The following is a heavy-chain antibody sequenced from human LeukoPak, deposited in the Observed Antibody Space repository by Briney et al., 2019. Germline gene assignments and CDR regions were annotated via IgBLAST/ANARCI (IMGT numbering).Heavy chain of an antibody. V-gene: IGHV4-34*01. Sequence: SETLSLTCAVYGGAFSGYYWSWIRQPPGKGLEWIGEINHSGSTNHNPSLKSRVTISVDTSKNQFSLKLSSVTAADTAVYYCARGDILTGYSYWGQGTLVTVSS. CDR3: ARGDILTGYSY. CDR1: GGAFSGYY. CDR2: INHSGST. J-gene: IGHJ4*02. D-gene: IGHD3-9*01.